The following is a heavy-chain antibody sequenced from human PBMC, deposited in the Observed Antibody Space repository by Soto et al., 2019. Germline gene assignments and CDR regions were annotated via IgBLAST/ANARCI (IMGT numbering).Heavy chain of an antibody. J-gene: IGHJ4*02. Sequence: ASVKVSFKTSGYTFTSYAMHWGRQAPGQRLEWMGWINAGNGNTKYSQKFQGRVTITRDTSASTAYMELSSLRSEDTAVYYCARTYYDFWSGTNPRSGSFDYWGQGTLVTVSS. CDR3: ARTYYDFWSGTNPRSGSFDY. V-gene: IGHV1-3*01. CDR1: GYTFTSYA. D-gene: IGHD3-3*01. CDR2: INAGNGNT.